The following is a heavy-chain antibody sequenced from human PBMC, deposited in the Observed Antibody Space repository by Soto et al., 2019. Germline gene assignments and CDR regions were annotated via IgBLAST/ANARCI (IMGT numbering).Heavy chain of an antibody. V-gene: IGHV1-69*06. CDR3: ARAGPEYDSSGYFDY. Sequence: SVKVSLKTSGGTFSSYAISWVRQAPGQGLEWMGGIIPIFGTANYAQKFQGRFTITGDKSTSTAYMELSSLRSEDTAVYYCARAGPEYDSSGYFDYWGQGTLVTVSS. CDR2: IIPIFGTA. CDR1: GGTFSSYA. D-gene: IGHD3-22*01. J-gene: IGHJ4*02.